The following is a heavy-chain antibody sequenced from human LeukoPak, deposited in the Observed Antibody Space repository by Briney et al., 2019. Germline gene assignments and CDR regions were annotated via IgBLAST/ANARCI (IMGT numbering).Heavy chain of an antibody. J-gene: IGHJ6*02. CDR2: ISGSGGST. CDR1: GFPFSSYA. Sequence: GSLSLSCAASGFPFSSYAMSWVRQAPGKGLEWVSAISGSGGSTYYADSVKGRFTISRDNSKNTLYLQMNSLRAEDTAVYYCAKGDSSSWNYYYYGMDVWGQGTTVTVSS. CDR3: AKGDSSSWNYYYYGMDV. D-gene: IGHD6-13*01. V-gene: IGHV3-23*01.